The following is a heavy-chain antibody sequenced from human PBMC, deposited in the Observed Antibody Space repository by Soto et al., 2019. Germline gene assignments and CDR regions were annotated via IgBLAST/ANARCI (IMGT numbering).Heavy chain of an antibody. CDR3: ARDRLHSGGMDV. V-gene: IGHV3-33*01. J-gene: IGHJ6*02. CDR1: GFTFSSYG. D-gene: IGHD6-25*01. Sequence: QVQLVESGGGVVQPGRSLRLSCAASGFTFSSYGMHWVRQAPGKGLEWVAVIWYDGSNKYYADSVKGRFTISRDNSKNTLDLQMNSLRAEDTAVYYSARDRLHSGGMDVWGQGTTVTVSS. CDR2: IWYDGSNK.